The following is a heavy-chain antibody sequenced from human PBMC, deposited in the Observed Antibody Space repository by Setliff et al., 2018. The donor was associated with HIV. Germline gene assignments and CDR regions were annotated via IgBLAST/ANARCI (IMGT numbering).Heavy chain of an antibody. CDR1: GYTFSDYD. V-gene: IGHV1-18*01. D-gene: IGHD6-13*01. CDR2: ISGYSGHT. CDR3: AREHSTTWPYFDF. Sequence: GASVKVSCKASGYTFSDYDVAWVRQAPGQGLEWMGWISGYSGHTSYAQKFQGRVTMTTDTSTSTAYMELRNLRSDGTALYFCAREHSTTWPYFDFWGQGTLGTV. J-gene: IGHJ4*02.